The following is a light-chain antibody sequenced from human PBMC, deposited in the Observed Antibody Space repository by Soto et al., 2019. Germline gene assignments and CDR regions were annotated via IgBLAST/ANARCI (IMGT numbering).Light chain of an antibody. Sequence: QSVLTQPPSASGTPGQRVTISCSGSSSNIGTNTVIWYQQLPGAAPKLLIYSDNQRPSGVPDRFSGSKSGTSASLVISGLQSEDEGDYYCAAWDVSLVVFGGGTQLTVL. CDR1: SSNIGTNT. CDR2: SDN. J-gene: IGLJ2*01. V-gene: IGLV1-44*01. CDR3: AAWDVSLVV.